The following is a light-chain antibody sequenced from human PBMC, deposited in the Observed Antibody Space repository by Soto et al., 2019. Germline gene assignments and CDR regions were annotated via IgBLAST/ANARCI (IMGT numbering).Light chain of an antibody. J-gene: IGKJ3*01. V-gene: IGKV1-5*01. CDR2: DAS. CDR1: QSVNTW. Sequence: DIHMTQSPSTLSASIGDRVTITCRASQSVNTWLAWYQQKPGKAPVLLIYDASSLKSGVPSRFSGSGSGTEFTLTITSLQPDDFAIYYCQHYHGYPFTSGPRTKVAI. CDR3: QHYHGYPFT.